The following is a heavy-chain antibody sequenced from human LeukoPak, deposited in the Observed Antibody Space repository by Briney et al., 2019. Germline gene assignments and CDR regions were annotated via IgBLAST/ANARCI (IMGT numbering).Heavy chain of an antibody. CDR2: IIPIFGTA. D-gene: IGHD6-6*01. CDR1: GGTFSSYA. CDR3: ARLIGYSSSRTNWFDP. J-gene: IGHJ5*02. Sequence: RWASVKVSCKASGGTFSSYAISWVRQAPGQGLEWMGGIIPIFGTANYAQKFQGRVTITTDESTSTAYMELSSLRSEDTAVYYCARLIGYSSSRTNWFDPWGQGTLVTVSS. V-gene: IGHV1-69*05.